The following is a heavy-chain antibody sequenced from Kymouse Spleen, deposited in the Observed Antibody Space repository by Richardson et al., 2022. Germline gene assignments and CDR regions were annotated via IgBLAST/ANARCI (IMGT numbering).Heavy chain of an antibody. CDR2: IRSKANSYAT. J-gene: IGHJ4*02. Sequence: EVQLVESGGGLVQPGGSLKLSCAASGFTFSGSAMHWVRQASGKGLEWVGRIRSKANSYATAYAASVKGRFTISRDDSKNTAYLQMNSLKTEDTAVYYCTCITGTRSWFDYWGQGTLVTVSS. CDR1: GFTFSGSA. V-gene: IGHV3-73*02. D-gene: IGHD1-7*01. CDR3: TCITGTRSWFDY.